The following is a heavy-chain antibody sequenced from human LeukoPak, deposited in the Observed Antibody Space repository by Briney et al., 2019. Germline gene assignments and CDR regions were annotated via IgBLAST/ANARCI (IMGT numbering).Heavy chain of an antibody. CDR3: ARDITMVRGVSKTSREIYGMDV. CDR1: GYTFTSYY. CDR2: TNPSGGST. V-gene: IGHV1-46*01. D-gene: IGHD3-10*01. J-gene: IGHJ6*02. Sequence: ASVKVSCKASGYTFTSYYMHWVRQAPGQGLEWMGITNPSGGSTSYAQKFQGRVTMTRDTSTSTVYMELSSLRSEDTAVYYCARDITMVRGVSKTSREIYGMDVWGQGTTVTVSS.